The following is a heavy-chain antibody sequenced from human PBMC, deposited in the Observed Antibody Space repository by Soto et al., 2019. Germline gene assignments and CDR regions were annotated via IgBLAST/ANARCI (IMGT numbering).Heavy chain of an antibody. CDR3: ASNRADSDY. Sequence: GRSLRLSCAAPESTLDIYWMTWDGQARGEGLEWVATKTLDATEIKYVVSVKGRFTMSRANAQNSLYLHMNSVRSECTAVYYCASNRADSDYWGQGTLVTVSS. CDR1: ESTLDIYW. V-gene: IGHV3-7*01. CDR2: KTLDATEI. J-gene: IGHJ4*02. D-gene: IGHD1-26*01.